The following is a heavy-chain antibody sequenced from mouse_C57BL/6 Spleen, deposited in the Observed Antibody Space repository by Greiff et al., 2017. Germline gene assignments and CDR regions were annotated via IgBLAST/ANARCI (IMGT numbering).Heavy chain of an antibody. CDR3: AREGSSGPFAY. Sequence: QVQLQQPGAELVRPGTSVKLSCKASGYTFTSYWMHWVKQRPGQGLEWIGVIDPSDSYTNYNQKFKGKATLTVDTSSSTAYMQLNSLTSEDSAVYYWAREGSSGPFAYWGQGTLVTVSA. D-gene: IGHD3-2*02. CDR1: GYTFTSYW. J-gene: IGHJ3*01. V-gene: IGHV1-59*01. CDR2: IDPSDSYT.